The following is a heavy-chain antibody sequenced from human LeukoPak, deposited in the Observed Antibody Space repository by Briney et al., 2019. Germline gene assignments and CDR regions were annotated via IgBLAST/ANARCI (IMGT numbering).Heavy chain of an antibody. CDR3: ARPYGEPFDY. J-gene: IGHJ4*02. D-gene: IGHD4-17*01. V-gene: IGHV3-30*19. CDR1: GFTFSNYG. CDR2: ISYDGSNK. Sequence: PGRSLRLSCAASGFTFSNYGMHWVRQAPGKGLEWVAVISYDGSNKYYADSVKGRFTISRDNSKNTLYLQMNSLRAEDTAVYYCARPYGEPFDYWGQGTLVTVSS.